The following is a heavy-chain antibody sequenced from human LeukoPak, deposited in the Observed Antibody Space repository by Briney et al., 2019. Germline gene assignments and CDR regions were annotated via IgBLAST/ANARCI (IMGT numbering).Heavy chain of an antibody. V-gene: IGHV3-13*01. CDR1: GFTFIDYD. D-gene: IGHD6-19*01. J-gene: IGHJ4*02. CDR2: IGIRGDT. CDR3: ARGGIQVSGIDEFDY. Sequence: GWSLRLSCAASGFTFIDYDMHWVRQVIGKGLEWVSAIGIRGDTHYSGSVKGRFTISRENAESSLYLQMNSLRAEDTAVYYCARGGIQVSGIDEFDYWGQGTLVTVSS.